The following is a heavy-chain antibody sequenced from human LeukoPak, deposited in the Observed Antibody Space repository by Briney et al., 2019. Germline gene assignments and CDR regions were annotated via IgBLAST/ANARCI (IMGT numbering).Heavy chain of an antibody. J-gene: IGHJ4*02. CDR1: GFTFSNYG. V-gene: IGHV3-33*06. D-gene: IGHD2-2*01. CDR3: AKDVPAAYFDY. Sequence: GRSLRLSCAASGFTFSNYGIHWVRQAPGKGLEWVAIIWSDGSNKYYADSVKGRFTISRDNSKNTLYLQMNSLRAEDTAVYFCAKDVPAAYFDYWGQGTLVTVSS. CDR2: IWSDGSNK.